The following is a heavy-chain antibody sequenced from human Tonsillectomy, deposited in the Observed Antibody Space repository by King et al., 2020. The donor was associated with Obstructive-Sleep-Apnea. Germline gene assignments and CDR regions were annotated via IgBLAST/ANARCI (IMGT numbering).Heavy chain of an antibody. J-gene: IGHJ4*02. CDR2: ISAYNGNT. V-gene: IGHV1-18*04. Sequence: QLVQSGAEVKKPGASVKVSCKASGYTFTSYGISWVRQAPGQGLEWMGWISAYNGNTNYAQKLQGRVTMTTDTSTSTAYMELRSLGSDDTAVYYWSGNAGKYDVLTGYYWGQGTLVTVSS. CDR1: GYTFTSYG. D-gene: IGHD3-9*01. CDR3: SGNAGKYDVLTGYY.